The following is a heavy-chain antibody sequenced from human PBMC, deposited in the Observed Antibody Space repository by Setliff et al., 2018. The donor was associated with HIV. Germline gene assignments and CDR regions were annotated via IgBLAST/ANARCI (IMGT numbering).Heavy chain of an antibody. CDR1: GYNFPNYW. D-gene: IGHD2-15*01. CDR3: TREYGPVDARPHYYYMDV. J-gene: IGHJ6*03. Sequence: GESLKISCKGSGYNFPNYWIGWVRQTPGKGLEWMGVIFPDASDTRYSPSFQGHVTISADKSISTAYLQMNSLKIEDTGRYYCTREYGPVDARPHYYYMDVWGKGTTVTVSS. V-gene: IGHV5-51*01. CDR2: IFPDASDT.